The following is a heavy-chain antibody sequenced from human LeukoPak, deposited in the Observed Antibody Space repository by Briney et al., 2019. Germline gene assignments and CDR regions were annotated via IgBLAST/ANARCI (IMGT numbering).Heavy chain of an antibody. CDR3: ARWSSNYGYAFDI. CDR2: IYTGGST. Sequence: GGSLRLSCAASGFTVTSNHMSWVRQAPGEGLEWVSGIYTGGSTSNADSVKGRFTISRDASKNTLYLQMNSLRAEDTAVYYCARWSSNYGYAFDIWGQGTVVTVS. CDR1: GFTVTSNH. D-gene: IGHD3-16*01. V-gene: IGHV3-53*01. J-gene: IGHJ3*02.